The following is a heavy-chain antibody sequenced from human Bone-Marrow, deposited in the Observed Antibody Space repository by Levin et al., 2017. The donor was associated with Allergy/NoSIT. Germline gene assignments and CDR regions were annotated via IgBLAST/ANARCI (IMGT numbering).Heavy chain of an antibody. CDR3: ARDHDILTGYVMFDP. Sequence: ASVKVSCKASGYTFTSYAMHWVRQAPGQRLEWMGWINAGNGNTKYSQKFQGRVTITRDTSASTAYMELSSLRSEDTAVYYCARDHDILTGYVMFDPWGQGTLVTVSS. V-gene: IGHV1-3*01. J-gene: IGHJ5*02. CDR1: GYTFTSYA. CDR2: INAGNGNT. D-gene: IGHD3-9*01.